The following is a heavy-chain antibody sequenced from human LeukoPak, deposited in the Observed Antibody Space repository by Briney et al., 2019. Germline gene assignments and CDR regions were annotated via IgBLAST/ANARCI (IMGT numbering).Heavy chain of an antibody. V-gene: IGHV3-33*01. Sequence: GGSLRLSCAASGFTFSSYGMHWVRQAPGRGLEWVAVIWYDGSNKYYADSVKGRFTISRDNSKNTLYLQMNSLRAEDTAVYYCARVMPPTYYDFWSGYYNAFDYWGQGTLVTVSS. J-gene: IGHJ4*02. CDR1: GFTFSSYG. D-gene: IGHD3-3*01. CDR2: IWYDGSNK. CDR3: ARVMPPTYYDFWSGYYNAFDY.